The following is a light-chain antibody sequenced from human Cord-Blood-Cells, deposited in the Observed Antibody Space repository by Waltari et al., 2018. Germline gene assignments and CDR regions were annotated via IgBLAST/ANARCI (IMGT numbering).Light chain of an antibody. CDR2: EVS. V-gene: IGLV2-14*01. Sequence: QSALTQPASVSGSPGQSITISCTGTSSAVGGYNYVSWYQQHPGKAPKLMIYEVSNRPSGVSNRFSGSKSGNTASLTISGLQAEDEADYYCSSYTSSSTLWVFGTGTKVTVL. J-gene: IGLJ1*01. CDR1: SSAVGGYNY. CDR3: SSYTSSSTLWV.